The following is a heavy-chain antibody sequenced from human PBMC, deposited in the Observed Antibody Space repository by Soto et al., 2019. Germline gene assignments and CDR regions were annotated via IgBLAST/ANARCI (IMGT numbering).Heavy chain of an antibody. CDR2: IYSGGST. D-gene: IGHD6-13*01. J-gene: IGHJ6*02. CDR1: GFTVSSDY. CDR3: ARDHSSTLGYYYYGMDV. Sequence: EVQLVESGGGLVQPGGSLRLSCAASGFTVSSDYMTWVRQAPGKGLEWVSVIYSGGSTYYADSVKGRFTISRDNSKNTLYLQMNSLRAEDTAVYYCARDHSSTLGYYYYGMDVWGQGTTVTVSS. V-gene: IGHV3-66*01.